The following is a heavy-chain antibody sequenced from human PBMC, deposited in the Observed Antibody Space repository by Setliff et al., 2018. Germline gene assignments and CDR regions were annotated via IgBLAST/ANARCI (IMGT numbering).Heavy chain of an antibody. CDR1: GGSFSDYH. CDR3: ARGGGYNSGSYQGGSYYMDV. D-gene: IGHD6-19*01. CDR2: INHSGSS. J-gene: IGHJ6*03. Sequence: SETLSLTCAVYGGSFSDYHWSWIRQTPGKGLEWIGKINHSGSSTYNPSLKSRVTISLYTSKSQFSLTLSPVTAADTAVYYCARGGGYNSGSYQGGSYYMDVWGKGTTVTVSS. V-gene: IGHV4-34*01.